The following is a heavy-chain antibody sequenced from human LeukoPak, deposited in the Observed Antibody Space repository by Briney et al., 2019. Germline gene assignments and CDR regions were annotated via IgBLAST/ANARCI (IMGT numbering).Heavy chain of an antibody. Sequence: SETLSLTCAVYGGSFSGYYWSWIRQPPGKGLEWIGEINHSGSTNYNPSLTSRVTISVDTSKNQFSLKLSSVTAADTAVYYCARLHALRFLEWLPKHYFDYWGQGTLVSLSS. J-gene: IGHJ4*02. CDR2: INHSGST. D-gene: IGHD3-3*01. V-gene: IGHV4-34*01. CDR1: GGSFSGYY. CDR3: ARLHALRFLEWLPKHYFDY.